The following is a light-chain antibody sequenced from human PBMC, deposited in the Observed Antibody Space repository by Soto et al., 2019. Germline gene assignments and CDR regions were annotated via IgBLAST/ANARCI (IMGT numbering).Light chain of an antibody. CDR2: KIS. Sequence: DIVLTQTPLSSPVTLGQPASISCRSSQSLLHSDGNTYLSWLHQRPGQPPRLLIYKISNRFSGVPVRFSGSGAGTDFTLKICSVDAEDDGVYYCMRATQYSPYTFGQGTKLEIK. J-gene: IGKJ2*01. CDR3: MRATQYSPYT. V-gene: IGKV2-24*01. CDR1: QSLLHSDGNTY.